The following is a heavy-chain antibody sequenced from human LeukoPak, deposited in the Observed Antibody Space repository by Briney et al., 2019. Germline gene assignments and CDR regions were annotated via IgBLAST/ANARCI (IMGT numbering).Heavy chain of an antibody. Sequence: ASVKVSCNVSGYTLTELSMHWVRQAPGKGVEWMGGFDPEDDETVSAQKFQGRVTMTEDTSTDTAYMELSSLRSDDTAVYYCATWGKGWDPFFDYWGQGTLVIVSS. V-gene: IGHV1-24*01. CDR1: GYTLTELS. CDR2: FDPEDDET. CDR3: ATWGKGWDPFFDY. J-gene: IGHJ4*02. D-gene: IGHD6-19*01.